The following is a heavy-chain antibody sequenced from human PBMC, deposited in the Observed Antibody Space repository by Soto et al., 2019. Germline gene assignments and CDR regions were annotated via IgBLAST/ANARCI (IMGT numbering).Heavy chain of an antibody. D-gene: IGHD3-3*01. CDR1: GGTFSIYA. J-gene: IGHJ6*02. V-gene: IGHV1-69*06. Sequence: SVKVSCKASGGTFSIYAISCVRQSPLQWLDWMGGIIPIFGTANYAQKFQGRVTITADKSTSTAYMELSSLRSEDTAVYYCARVLRFLEWPDGLYYYYGMDVWGQGTTVTVSS. CDR2: IIPIFGTA. CDR3: ARVLRFLEWPDGLYYYYGMDV.